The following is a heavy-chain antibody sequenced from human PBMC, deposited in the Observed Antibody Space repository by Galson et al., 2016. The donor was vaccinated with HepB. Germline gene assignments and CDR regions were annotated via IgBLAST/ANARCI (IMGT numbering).Heavy chain of an antibody. V-gene: IGHV1-69*13. CDR2: VIPLFGTT. J-gene: IGHJ5*02. CDR1: GGTFSTSA. CDR3: ARAPTIVDLTAIIENYSWFDP. Sequence: SVKVSCKASGGTFSTSAISWMRQAPGKGLEWVGGVIPLFGTTHYAQNFQGRATITADETTNTAYMVLNSLRSEDTAVYYCARAPTIVDLTAIIENYSWFDPWGQGTLVTVS. D-gene: IGHD2-21*02.